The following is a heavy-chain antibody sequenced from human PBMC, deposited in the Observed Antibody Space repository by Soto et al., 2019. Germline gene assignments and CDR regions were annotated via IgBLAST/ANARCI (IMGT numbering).Heavy chain of an antibody. CDR3: ARIAARSGYGMDV. CDR2: INHSGST. V-gene: IGHV4-34*01. J-gene: IGHJ6*02. Sequence: ETLSLTCAVYGGSFSGYYWSWIRQPPGKGLEWIGEINHSGSTNYNPSLKSRVTISVDTSKNQFSLKLSSVTAADTAVYYCARIAARSGYGMDVWGQGTTVTVSS. D-gene: IGHD6-6*01. CDR1: GGSFSGYY.